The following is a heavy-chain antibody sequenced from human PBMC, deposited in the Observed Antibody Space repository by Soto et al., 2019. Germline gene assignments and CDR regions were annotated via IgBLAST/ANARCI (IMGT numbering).Heavy chain of an antibody. Sequence: PGGSLRLSCAASGFTFSSYAMSWVRQAPGKGLEWVSAISGSGGSTYYADSVKGRFTISRDNSKNTLYLQMNSLRAEDTAVYYCAKDGYCSGGSCYTPTGDPWGQGTLVTVSS. CDR2: ISGSGGST. J-gene: IGHJ5*02. CDR1: GFTFSSYA. D-gene: IGHD2-15*01. CDR3: AKDGYCSGGSCYTPTGDP. V-gene: IGHV3-23*01.